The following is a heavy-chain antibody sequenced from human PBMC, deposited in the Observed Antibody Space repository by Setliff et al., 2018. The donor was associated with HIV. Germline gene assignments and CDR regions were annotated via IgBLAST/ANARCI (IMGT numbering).Heavy chain of an antibody. Sequence: PSETLSLTCGVSGYSISSGYYWSWIRQPPGKGLEWIGEINHDRTTNYNPSLKSRVTISVDTSKNQFSLTLNSVTAADTAVYYCARGSRQLTIFGVVFKTNYYFMDVWGKGTAVTVSS. V-gene: IGHV4-34*01. CDR1: GYSISSGYY. CDR2: INHDRTT. D-gene: IGHD3-3*01. J-gene: IGHJ6*03. CDR3: ARGSRQLTIFGVVFKTNYYFMDV.